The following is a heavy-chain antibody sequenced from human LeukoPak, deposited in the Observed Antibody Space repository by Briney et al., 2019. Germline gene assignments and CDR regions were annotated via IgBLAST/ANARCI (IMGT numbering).Heavy chain of an antibody. J-gene: IGHJ6*02. CDR1: GGSIAGGGHY. V-gene: IGHV4-31*02. D-gene: IGHD6-13*01. CDR3: ARNRYSSSWYSDYYGMDV. Sequence: SETLSLTCSVSGGSIAGGGHYWSWIRQYPEKGLEWIGYIYYSGSAYYNPSLKSRITISLDTSRNQFSLRLSSVTAADTAVYYCARNRYSSSWYSDYYGMDVWGQGTTVTVSS. CDR2: IYYSGSA.